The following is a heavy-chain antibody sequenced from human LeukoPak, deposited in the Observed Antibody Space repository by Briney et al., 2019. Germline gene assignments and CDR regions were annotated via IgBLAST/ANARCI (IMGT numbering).Heavy chain of an antibody. V-gene: IGHV1-69*13. J-gene: IGHJ5*02. CDR1: GGTFSSYA. D-gene: IGHD3-22*01. CDR3: ARAFRPYYYDSSGYYYVDWFDP. Sequence: ASVKVSCKASGGTFSSYAISWVRQAPGQGLEWMGGIIPIFGTANYAQKFQGRVTIIADESTSTAYMELSSLRSEDTAVYYCARAFRPYYYDSSGYYYVDWFDPWGQGTLVTVSS. CDR2: IIPIFGTA.